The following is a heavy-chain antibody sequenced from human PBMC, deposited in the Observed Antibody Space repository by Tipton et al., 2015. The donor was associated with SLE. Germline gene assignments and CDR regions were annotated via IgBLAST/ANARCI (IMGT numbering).Heavy chain of an antibody. D-gene: IGHD3-16*01. V-gene: IGHV4-4*02. J-gene: IGHJ5*02. CDR3: ARHAVPGPRFDYRRSWGIVP. Sequence: TLSLTCAVSGGSMRSSNWWSWVRQPPGKGLEWIGEIHHSGSTNSNPSLKSRVTISVDKSKNQFSLKLSSVTVADTAVYYCARHAVPGPRFDYRRSWGIVPWGQGTLVGVSS. CDR2: IHHSGST. CDR1: GGSMRSSNW.